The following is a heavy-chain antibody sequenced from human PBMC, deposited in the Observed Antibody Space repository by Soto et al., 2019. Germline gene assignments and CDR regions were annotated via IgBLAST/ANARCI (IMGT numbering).Heavy chain of an antibody. V-gene: IGHV4-34*02. J-gene: IGHJ4*02. CDR3: ARGLGYCIKGVCYHYFDF. CDR2: IKQSGNT. CDR1: GGSFSAYS. Sequence: QVQLQQWGAGLLKPSETLSLTCVVYGGSFSAYSWTWIRQPPGKGLEWLGEIKQSGNTNYNPSLKSRVTISVDTSKNQFSLKLTSVTAADTAVYYCARGLGYCIKGVCYHYFDFWGQGTLVTVSS. D-gene: IGHD2-8*01.